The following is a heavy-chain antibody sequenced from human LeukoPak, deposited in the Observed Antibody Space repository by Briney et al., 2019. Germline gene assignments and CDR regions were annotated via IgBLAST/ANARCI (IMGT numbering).Heavy chain of an antibody. V-gene: IGHV4-38-2*02. CDR3: ARVPRRDGYPSGGFDY. J-gene: IGHJ4*02. Sequence: SETLSLTCTVSGYSITRGSYWGWIRQPPGKGLEWIANIYHSGSTYYNPSLKSRVTISVDTSKNQFSLKLSSVTAADTAVYYCARVPRRDGYPSGGFDYWGQGTLVTVSS. CDR2: IYHSGST. CDR1: GYSITRGSY. D-gene: IGHD5-24*01.